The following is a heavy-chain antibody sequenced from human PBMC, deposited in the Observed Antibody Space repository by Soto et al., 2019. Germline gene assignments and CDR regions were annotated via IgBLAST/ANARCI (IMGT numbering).Heavy chain of an antibody. V-gene: IGHV1-8*01. J-gene: IGHJ4*02. CDR2: MNPNSGNT. D-gene: IGHD3-16*01. Sequence: QVQLVQSGAEVKKPGASVKVSCKASGYTFTSYDINWVRQATGQGLEWMGWMNPNSGNTGYAQKFQGRVKRTRKTPITTAYMELSSLRSAARAVYHCARTSRGGGGLGYWGQGTLVTVSS. CDR3: ARTSRGGGGLGY. CDR1: GYTFTSYD.